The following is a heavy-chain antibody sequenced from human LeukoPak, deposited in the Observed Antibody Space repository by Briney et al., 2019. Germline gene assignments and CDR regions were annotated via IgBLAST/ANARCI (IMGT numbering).Heavy chain of an antibody. CDR3: ARFRGTHYRGYYYMDV. D-gene: IGHD4/OR15-4a*01. CDR1: GFTFDDYG. Sequence: GGSLRLSCAASGFTFDDYGMSSVRQAPGKGLEWVSGINWNGGSTGYADSVKGRFTISRDNAKSSLYLQMNSLRAEDTALYYCARFRGTHYRGYYYMDVWGKGTTVTVSS. J-gene: IGHJ6*03. V-gene: IGHV3-20*04. CDR2: INWNGGST.